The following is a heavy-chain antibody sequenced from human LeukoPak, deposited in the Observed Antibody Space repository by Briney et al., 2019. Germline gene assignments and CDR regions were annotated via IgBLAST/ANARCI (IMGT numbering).Heavy chain of an antibody. CDR1: GYTFTGYF. Sequence: GASVKVSCKASGYTFTGYFMHWVRQAPGQGLEWMGWINPNSSGTNYAQKFQGRVTMTRDTSISTAYMELSRLRSDDTAVYYCARNTAMSNYYYYMDVWGKGTTVTISS. D-gene: IGHD5-18*01. CDR3: ARNTAMSNYYYYMDV. CDR2: INPNSSGT. V-gene: IGHV1-2*02. J-gene: IGHJ6*03.